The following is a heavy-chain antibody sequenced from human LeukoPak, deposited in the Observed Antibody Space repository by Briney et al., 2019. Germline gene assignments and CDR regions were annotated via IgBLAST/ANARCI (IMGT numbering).Heavy chain of an antibody. CDR3: ARAIGESSGWSDY. CDR1: GFTFSSYA. V-gene: IGHV3-30*04. CDR2: ISYDGSNK. Sequence: GRSLRLSCAASGFTFSSYAMHWVRQAPGKGLEWVAVISYDGSNKYYAGSVKGRFTISRDNSKNTLYLQMNSLRAEDTAVYYCARAIGESSGWSDYWGQGTLVTVSS. D-gene: IGHD6-19*01. J-gene: IGHJ4*02.